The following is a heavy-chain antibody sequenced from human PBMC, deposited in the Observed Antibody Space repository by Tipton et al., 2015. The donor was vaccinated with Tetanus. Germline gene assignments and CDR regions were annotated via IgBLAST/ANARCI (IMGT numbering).Heavy chain of an antibody. V-gene: IGHV4-61*01. CDR2: VHYSGST. CDR1: GDSITGGSVA. Sequence: GLVKPSQTLSVTCDISGDSITGGSVAWNWIRQSPGRGLEWIGYVHYSGSTNYSPSLRSRVTLSVDTSKNQFSLKLSSVTAADTAVYYCARIGWLQQNKPAFDIWGQGTVVTVSS. CDR3: ARIGWLQQNKPAFDI. J-gene: IGHJ3*02. D-gene: IGHD5-24*01.